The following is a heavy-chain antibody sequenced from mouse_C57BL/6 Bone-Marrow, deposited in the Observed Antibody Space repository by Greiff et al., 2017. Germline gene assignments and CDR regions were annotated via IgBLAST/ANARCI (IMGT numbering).Heavy chain of an antibody. CDR2: IYPGSGNT. CDR3: ARLGPNYTMVLDY. CDR1: GYTFTDYY. J-gene: IGHJ2*01. V-gene: IGHV1-76*01. D-gene: IGHD2-2*01. Sequence: QVQLQQSGAELVRPGASVKLSCKASGYTFTDYYINWVKQRPGQGLEWIARIYPGSGNTYYNEKFKGKATLTAEKSSSPAYMQLSSLTSEDSAVYFCARLGPNYTMVLDYWGQGTTLTVSS.